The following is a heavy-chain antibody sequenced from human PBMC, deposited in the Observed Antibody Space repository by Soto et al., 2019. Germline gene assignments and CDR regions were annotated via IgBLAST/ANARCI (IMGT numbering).Heavy chain of an antibody. CDR3: ARGLILWFGELSRRGGYYYYMDV. CDR2: INDSGDI. J-gene: IGHJ6*03. Sequence: QVQLQQWGAGLLKPSETLSLTCAVYGGSFSGYQWSWIRQTPGKGLEWIGGINDSGDINYNPSLKCRVTILVDSPKKQVSLRLSSGTAADTAEYYCARGLILWFGELSRRGGYYYYMDVWGKGTTVTVSS. CDR1: GGSFSGYQ. V-gene: IGHV4-34*01. D-gene: IGHD3-10*01.